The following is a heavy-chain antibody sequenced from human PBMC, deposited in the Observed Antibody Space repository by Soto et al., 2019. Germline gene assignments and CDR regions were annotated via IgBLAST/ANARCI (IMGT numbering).Heavy chain of an antibody. CDR3: ARTVVEIATVDYYSYYMDV. J-gene: IGHJ6*03. V-gene: IGHV4-59*01. D-gene: IGHD2-21*01. CDR2: VYNGGST. CDR1: GGSISSYY. Sequence: PSETLSLTCAVSGGSISSYYWSWIRQPPGKGLEWLGYVYNGGSTNYNPSLKSRVTISADTSRNQFSLKLSSVTAADTAVYYCARTVVEIATVDYYSYYMDVWGKGTTVTVSS.